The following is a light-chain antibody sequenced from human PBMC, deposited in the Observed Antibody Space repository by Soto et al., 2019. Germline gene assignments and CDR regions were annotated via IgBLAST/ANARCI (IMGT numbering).Light chain of an antibody. CDR3: CSYAGGSAYV. Sequence: QSALTQPASVSGSPGQSITISCTGTNSDVGNFNLVSWYQQHPDKAPKLIIYEANKRPSGVSGRFSGSKSGNTASLTISGLRSEEEAEYHCCSYAGGSAYVFGTGTKVTVL. J-gene: IGLJ1*01. V-gene: IGLV2-23*01. CDR2: EAN. CDR1: NSDVGNFNL.